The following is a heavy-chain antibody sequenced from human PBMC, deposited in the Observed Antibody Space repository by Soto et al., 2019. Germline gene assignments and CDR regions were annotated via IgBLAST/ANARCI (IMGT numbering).Heavy chain of an antibody. D-gene: IGHD2-2*01. CDR2: MNPNSGNT. CDR1: GYTFTSYD. J-gene: IGHJ5*02. CDR3: ARGAFYCSSTSCLPTYNWFDP. Sequence: ASVKVSCKASGYTFTSYDINWVRQATGQGLEWMGWMNPNSGNTGYAQKFQGRVTMTRNTSISTAYMELSSLRSEDTAVYYCARGAFYCSSTSCLPTYNWFDPWGQGTLVTVSS. V-gene: IGHV1-8*01.